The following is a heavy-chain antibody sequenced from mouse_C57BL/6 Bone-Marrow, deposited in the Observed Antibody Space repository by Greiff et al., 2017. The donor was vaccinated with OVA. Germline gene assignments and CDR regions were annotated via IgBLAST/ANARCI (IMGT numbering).Heavy chain of an antibody. Sequence: QVQLQQPGAELARPGASVKLSCKASGYTFTSYGISWVKQRTGQGLEWIGEIYPRSGNTYYNEKFKGKATLTADKSSSTAYMELRSLTSEDSAVYFCARWDYDGAWFAYWGQGTLVTVSA. D-gene: IGHD2-4*01. V-gene: IGHV1-81*01. J-gene: IGHJ3*01. CDR2: IYPRSGNT. CDR1: GYTFTSYG. CDR3: ARWDYDGAWFAY.